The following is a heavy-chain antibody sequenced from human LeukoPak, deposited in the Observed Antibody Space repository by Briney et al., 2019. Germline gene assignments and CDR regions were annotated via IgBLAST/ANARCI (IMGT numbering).Heavy chain of an antibody. J-gene: IGHJ6*02. CDR3: ARAEYKTSYDFWSGYYRSGDYYYYGMDV. Sequence: GASVKVSCKASGYTFTSYDINWVRQATGQGLEWMGWMNPNSGNTGYAQKFQGRATMTRNTSISTAYMELSSLRSEDTAVYYCARAEYKTSYDFWSGYYRSGDYYYYGMDVWGQGTTVTVSS. CDR1: GYTFTSYD. V-gene: IGHV1-8*01. CDR2: MNPNSGNT. D-gene: IGHD3-3*01.